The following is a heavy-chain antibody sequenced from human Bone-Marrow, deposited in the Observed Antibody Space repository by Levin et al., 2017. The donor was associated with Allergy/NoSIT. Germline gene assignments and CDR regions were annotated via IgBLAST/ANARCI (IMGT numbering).Heavy chain of an antibody. CDR1: GGTFSSYA. D-gene: IGHD2-2*01. J-gene: IGHJ5*02. CDR2: IIPIFGTA. Sequence: SVKVSCKASGGTFSSYAISWVRQAPGQGLEWMGGIIPIFGTANYAQKFQGRVTITADESTSTAYMELSSLRSEDTAVYYCASVLRYCISTSCYYAWFDPWGQGTLVTVSS. V-gene: IGHV1-69*13. CDR3: ASVLRYCISTSCYYAWFDP.